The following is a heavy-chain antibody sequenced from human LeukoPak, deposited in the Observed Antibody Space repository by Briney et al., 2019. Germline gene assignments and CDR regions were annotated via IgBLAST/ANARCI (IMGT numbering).Heavy chain of an antibody. CDR1: GFTFSTSA. D-gene: IGHD5-18*01. V-gene: IGHV3-23*01. J-gene: IGHJ4*02. CDR2: ISGSGGKT. Sequence: GGSLRLSCVASGFTFSTSAMSWVRQAPGKGLEWVSAISGSGGKTYYADSVKGRFTIFRDNSQNTLYLYMNSLRADDTAVYYCGKEMTSMVTVEYWGQGTLVTVSS. CDR3: GKEMTSMVTVEY.